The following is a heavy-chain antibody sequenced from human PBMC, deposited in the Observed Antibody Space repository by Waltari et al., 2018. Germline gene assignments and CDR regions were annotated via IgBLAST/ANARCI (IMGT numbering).Heavy chain of an antibody. J-gene: IGHJ4*02. Sequence: QVQLQESGPGLVKPSETLSHTCTVSGGSISRYYWSGIRQPPGKGLEWIGYIYYSGSTNYNPSLKSRVTISVDTSKNQFSLKLSSVTAADTAVYYCARHSGLELLRFDYWGQGTLVTVSS. V-gene: IGHV4-59*08. CDR2: IYYSGST. CDR3: ARHSGLELLRFDY. CDR1: GGSISRYY. D-gene: IGHD1-7*01.